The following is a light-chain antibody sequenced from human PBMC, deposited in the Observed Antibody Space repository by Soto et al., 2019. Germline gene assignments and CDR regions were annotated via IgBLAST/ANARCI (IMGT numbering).Light chain of an antibody. CDR2: DVT. CDR3: NSYTSSSTYV. Sequence: QSVLTQPASVSGSPGQSITISCTGTSSDVGGFNYVSWYQQHPGKAPKLMIYDVTNRPSGVSYRFSGSKSGNTASLTISGLQAEDEAYYYCNSYTSSSTYVFGTGTQLTVL. J-gene: IGLJ1*01. V-gene: IGLV2-14*03. CDR1: SSDVGGFNY.